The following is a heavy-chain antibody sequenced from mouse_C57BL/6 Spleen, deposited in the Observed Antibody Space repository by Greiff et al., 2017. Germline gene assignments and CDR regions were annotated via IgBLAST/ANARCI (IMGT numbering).Heavy chain of an antibody. V-gene: IGHV1-53*01. Sequence: QVHVKQPGTELVKPGASVKLSCKASGYTFTSYWMHWVKQRPGQGLEWIGNINPSNGGTNYNEKFKSKATLTVDKSSSTAYMQLSSLTSEDSAVYYCARESLDSSGFDYWGQGTTLTVSS. D-gene: IGHD3-2*02. CDR1: GYTFTSYW. J-gene: IGHJ2*01. CDR2: INPSNGGT. CDR3: ARESLDSSGFDY.